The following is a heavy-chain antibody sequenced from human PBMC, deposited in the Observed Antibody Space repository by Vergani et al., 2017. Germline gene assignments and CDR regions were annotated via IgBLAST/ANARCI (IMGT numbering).Heavy chain of an antibody. CDR3: ARRSTPGAFDI. Sequence: QVQLQESGPGLVKPSETLSLTCTVSGGSISSYYWSWIRQPPGKGLEWIGYIYYSGSTYYNPSLKSRVTISVDTSKNQFSLKLSSVTAADTAVYYCARRSTPGAFDIWGQGTMVTVSS. CDR2: IYYSGST. D-gene: IGHD2-15*01. CDR1: GGSISSYY. V-gene: IGHV4-59*08. J-gene: IGHJ3*02.